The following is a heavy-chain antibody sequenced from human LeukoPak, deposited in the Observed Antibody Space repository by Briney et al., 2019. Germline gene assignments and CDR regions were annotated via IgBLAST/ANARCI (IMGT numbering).Heavy chain of an antibody. J-gene: IGHJ5*02. V-gene: IGHV4-59*01. Sequence: PSETLSLTCSVSGVSISTYYWIWIRQPPGKGLEWIGYISYSGSTNFNPSLKSRVTISVDTSKNQFSLKLSSVTAADTAVYYCAREGTAGTNLNWFDPWGQGTLVTVSS. CDR1: GVSISTYY. D-gene: IGHD1-1*01. CDR2: ISYSGST. CDR3: AREGTAGTNLNWFDP.